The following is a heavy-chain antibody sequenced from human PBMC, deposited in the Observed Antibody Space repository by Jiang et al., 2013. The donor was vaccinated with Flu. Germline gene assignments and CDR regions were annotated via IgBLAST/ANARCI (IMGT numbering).Heavy chain of an antibody. Sequence: GPGLVKPSETLSLTCTVSGGSISSYYWSWIRQPPGKGLEWIGYIYYSGSTNYNPSLKSRVTISVDTSKNQFSLKLSSVTAADTAVYYCAREDCGGDCYYGWSAFDIWGQGTMVTVSS. CDR1: GGSISSYY. CDR2: IYYSGST. D-gene: IGHD2-21*02. V-gene: IGHV4-59*01. CDR3: AREDCGGDCYYGWSAFDI. J-gene: IGHJ3*02.